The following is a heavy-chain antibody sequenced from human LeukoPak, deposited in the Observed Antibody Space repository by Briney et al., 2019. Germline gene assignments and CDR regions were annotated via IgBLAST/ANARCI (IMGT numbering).Heavy chain of an antibody. CDR3: TKEWDYYDTSGFTGY. V-gene: IGHV3-23*01. J-gene: IGHJ4*02. D-gene: IGHD3-22*01. CDR1: GFTFSSYA. Sequence: PGGSLRLSCAASGFTFSSYAMTWVRQAPGKGLEWVSAISGSGGSTYYADSVKGRFTISRDNSKNTLYLQMNSLRAEDTAIYYCTKEWDYYDTSGFTGYWGQGTLVTVSS. CDR2: ISGSGGST.